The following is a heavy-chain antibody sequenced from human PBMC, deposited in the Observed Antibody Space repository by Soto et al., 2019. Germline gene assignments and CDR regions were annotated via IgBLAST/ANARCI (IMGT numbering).Heavy chain of an antibody. J-gene: IGHJ4*02. CDR1: GVTMGYGGYS. D-gene: IGHD2-15*01. Sequence: SDTLSLTCSVSGVTMGYGGYSWSWIRQSPGQGLEWLCDISHLETTYYSPSVKSGLCFTIDCTRNQFSLRLSSVTAAAMAVSYCARGGGYDSFDFWSQGMQVNVA. CDR3: ARGGGYDSFDF. V-gene: IGHV4-30-2*06. CDR2: ISHLETT.